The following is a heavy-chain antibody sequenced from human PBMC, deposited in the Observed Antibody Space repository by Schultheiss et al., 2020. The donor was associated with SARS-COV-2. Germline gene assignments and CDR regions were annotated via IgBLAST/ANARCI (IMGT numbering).Heavy chain of an antibody. Sequence: GESLKISCVASGFTFRDYYMTWIRQAPGKGLEWVSHISSSGSYTKSADTAKDRFTLSRDNAKNSLYLQMNSLRAEDTAVYYCARGVLSGKRSVVVIAIRRGWFDPWGQGTLVTVSS. CDR2: ISSSGSYT. D-gene: IGHD2-21*01. CDR3: ARGVLSGKRSVVVIAIRRGWFDP. V-gene: IGHV3-11*05. CDR1: GFTFRDYY. J-gene: IGHJ5*02.